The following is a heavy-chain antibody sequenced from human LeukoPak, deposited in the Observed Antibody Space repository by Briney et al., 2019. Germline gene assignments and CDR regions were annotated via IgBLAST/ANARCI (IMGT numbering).Heavy chain of an antibody. D-gene: IGHD2-21*01. Sequence: SETLSLTCTVSGNSFGDYYWSWIRQPAGKGLEWIGRIYTSGSTTYNPSLKSRVTMSVDTSKSQFSLNLMSVTAADTAVYYCARSTGNDAFDIWGQGTMVTVSS. CDR1: GNSFGDYY. CDR3: ARSTGNDAFDI. CDR2: IYTSGST. J-gene: IGHJ3*02. V-gene: IGHV4-4*07.